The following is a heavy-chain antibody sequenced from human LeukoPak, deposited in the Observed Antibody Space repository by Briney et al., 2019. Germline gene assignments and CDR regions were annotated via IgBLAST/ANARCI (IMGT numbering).Heavy chain of an antibody. CDR3: AKEEGSRYCSSTSCYKYNWFDP. CDR2: ISGSGGST. D-gene: IGHD2-2*01. J-gene: IGHJ5*02. Sequence: PGGSLRLSCAASGFTFSSYAMSWVRQASGKGLEWVSAISGSGGSTYYADSVKGRFTISRDNSKNTLYLQMNSLRAEDTAVYYCAKEEGSRYCSSTSCYKYNWFDPWGQGTLVTVSS. CDR1: GFTFSSYA. V-gene: IGHV3-23*01.